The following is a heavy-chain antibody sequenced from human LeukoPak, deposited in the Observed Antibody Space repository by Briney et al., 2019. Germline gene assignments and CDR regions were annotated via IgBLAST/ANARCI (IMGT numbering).Heavy chain of an antibody. CDR3: AKEGDSITIFGVVTDIDY. D-gene: IGHD3-3*01. Sequence: GGSLRLSCAASGFTFSNYMMHWVRQAPGKGLVWVSRIKSDGITITYADSVKGRFTISRDNAKNTLYLQMNSLRAEDTAVYYCAKEGDSITIFGVVTDIDYWGQGTLVTVSS. CDR2: IKSDGITI. V-gene: IGHV3-74*01. J-gene: IGHJ4*02. CDR1: GFTFSNYM.